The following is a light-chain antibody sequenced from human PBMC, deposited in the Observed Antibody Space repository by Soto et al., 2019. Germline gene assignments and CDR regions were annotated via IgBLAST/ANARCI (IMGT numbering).Light chain of an antibody. Sequence: EIVMTQSPATLSVSPGERATLSCRASQSVSSNLAWYQQKPGQAPRLLIYGASTRATGIPARFSGSGSGTEFTLTISSLQSEDFAVYSCQHYNNWPRTFGQGTKVELK. CDR3: QHYNNWPRT. V-gene: IGKV3-15*01. CDR2: GAS. CDR1: QSVSSN. J-gene: IGKJ1*01.